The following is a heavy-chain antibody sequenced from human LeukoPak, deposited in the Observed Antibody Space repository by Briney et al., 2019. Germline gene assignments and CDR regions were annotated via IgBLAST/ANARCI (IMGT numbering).Heavy chain of an antibody. CDR3: ARVGVTISHNWFDP. Sequence: SVKASCKASGGISSNFAIHWVRQAPGQGLEWMGQITGLFATAHYAQKFQGRVTITTDESTGAVYMELSSLRSEDTAVYYCARVGVTISHNWFDPWGQGTLVTVSS. CDR1: GGISSNFA. J-gene: IGHJ5*02. V-gene: IGHV1-69*05. D-gene: IGHD4-17*01. CDR2: ITGLFATA.